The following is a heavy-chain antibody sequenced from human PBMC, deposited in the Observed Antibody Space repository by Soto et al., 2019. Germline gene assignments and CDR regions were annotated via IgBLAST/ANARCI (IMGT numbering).Heavy chain of an antibody. V-gene: IGHV1-18*01. D-gene: IGHD6-13*01. Sequence: QVQLVQSGAEVKKPGASVKVSCKASGYTFTTYGISWVRQAPGQGLEWMGWISAYSGSTQFAQKLQRRVTMTTETSTTTAYMERRSLTSVDTAVYYCARDFTISSSWPNYSDNGGQGTLVTVSS. J-gene: IGHJ4*02. CDR2: ISAYSGST. CDR1: GYTFTTYG. CDR3: ARDFTISSSWPNYSDN.